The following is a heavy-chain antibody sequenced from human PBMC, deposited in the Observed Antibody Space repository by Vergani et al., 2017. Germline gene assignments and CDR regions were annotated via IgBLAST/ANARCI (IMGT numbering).Heavy chain of an antibody. CDR1: GDSTSSNNC. CDR2: ICHTEDT. CDR3: ARVQGHYYYYMDV. V-gene: IGHV4-4*03. Sequence: QVQLQESGPGLVKPPGTLSLTCAVSGDSTSSNNCWTWVRQPPGKGLEWIGEICHTEDTKYSPSLKSRVTVSVDTSKNQFSLKLSSVTAADTAVYYCARVQGHYYYYMDVWGKGTTVTVSS. J-gene: IGHJ6*03.